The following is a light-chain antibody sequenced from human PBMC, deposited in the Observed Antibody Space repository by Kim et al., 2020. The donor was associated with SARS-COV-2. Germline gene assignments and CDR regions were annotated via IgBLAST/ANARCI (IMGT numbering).Light chain of an antibody. Sequence: SVGDRVTIPCRASQSVSAWLAWYQQQPGKAPNLLLYTASSLESGVPSRFSASGSGTEFTLTISSLQPDDFATYYCLQYNAYSPWTFGQGTKVDIK. V-gene: IGKV1-5*03. CDR1: QSVSAW. CDR2: TAS. J-gene: IGKJ1*01. CDR3: LQYNAYSPWT.